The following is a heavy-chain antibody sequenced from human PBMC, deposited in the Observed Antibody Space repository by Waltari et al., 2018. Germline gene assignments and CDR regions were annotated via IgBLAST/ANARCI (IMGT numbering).Heavy chain of an antibody. CDR2: IYYSGST. J-gene: IGHJ5*02. D-gene: IGHD6-6*01. Sequence: QVQLQESGPGLVKPSQTLSLTCTVPGGSIRSADYYWSWHLPPPGNGLEWIGYIYYSGSTYYNPSLKSRVTISVDTSKNQFSLKLSSVTAADTAVYYCARDAYSSSKNPDVTRVLDPWGQGTLVTVSS. CDR3: ARDAYSSSKNPDVTRVLDP. V-gene: IGHV4-30-4*08. CDR1: GGSIRSADYY.